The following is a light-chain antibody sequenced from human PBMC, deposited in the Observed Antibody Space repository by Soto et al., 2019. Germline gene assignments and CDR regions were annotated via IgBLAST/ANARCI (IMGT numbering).Light chain of an antibody. CDR3: QQRSNWPLT. CDR2: DAS. CDR1: QSVSYH. J-gene: IGKJ4*01. Sequence: VVMPQTPATLSVSPGGRVTLSCRASQSVSYHVAWYQQTPGQAPRLLIYDASNRATGIPARFSGSGSGTDFTLTISSLAPADFAVYYCQQRSNWPLTFGGGTKVDIK. V-gene: IGKV3-11*01.